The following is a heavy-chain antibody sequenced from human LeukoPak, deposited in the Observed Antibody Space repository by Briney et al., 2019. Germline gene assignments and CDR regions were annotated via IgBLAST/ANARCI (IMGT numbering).Heavy chain of an antibody. V-gene: IGHV3-23*01. CDR3: AKSLDYYYYGMDV. J-gene: IGHJ6*02. CDR1: GFTFNSYA. Sequence: GGSLRLSCAASGFTFNSYAMTWVSQAPGKGLEWVSLISGSGGATYYADSMKGRFTISRDNSKNTLYLQMNSLRAEDTAVYYCAKSLDYYYYGMDVWGQGTTVTVSS. CDR2: ISGSGGAT.